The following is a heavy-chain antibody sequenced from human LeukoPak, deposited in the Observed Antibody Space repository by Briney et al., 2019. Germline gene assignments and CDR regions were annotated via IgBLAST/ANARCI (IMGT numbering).Heavy chain of an antibody. CDR3: ARDLVGATGGGY. Sequence: ASVKVSCKVSGYTLTELSMHWVRQAPGQGLEWMGIINPSGGSTSYAQKFQGRVTMTRDTSTSTVYMELSSLRSEDTAVYYCARDLVGATGGGYWGQGTLVTVSS. CDR1: GYTLTELS. CDR2: INPSGGST. J-gene: IGHJ4*02. V-gene: IGHV1-46*01. D-gene: IGHD1-26*01.